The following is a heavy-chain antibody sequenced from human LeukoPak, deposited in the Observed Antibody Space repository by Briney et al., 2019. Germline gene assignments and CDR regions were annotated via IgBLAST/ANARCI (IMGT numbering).Heavy chain of an antibody. CDR3: ARDYGGNGPFDY. J-gene: IGHJ4*02. V-gene: IGHV3-33*08. CDR1: GFTFSSYS. Sequence: GGSLRLSCAASGFTFSSYSMNWVRQAPGKGLEWVAVIWYDGSNKYYADSVKGRFTISRDNSKNTLYLQMNSLRAEDTAVYYCARDYGGNGPFDYWGQGTLVTVSS. D-gene: IGHD4-23*01. CDR2: IWYDGSNK.